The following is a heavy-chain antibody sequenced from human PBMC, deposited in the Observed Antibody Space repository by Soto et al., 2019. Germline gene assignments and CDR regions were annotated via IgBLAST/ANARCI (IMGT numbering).Heavy chain of an antibody. CDR3: ARAKVPAAISYMDV. D-gene: IGHD2-2*01. CDR1: GFTFSSYA. CDR2: ISSNGGST. Sequence: GGSLRLSCAASGFTFSSYAMHWVRQTPGKGLEYVSAISSNGGSTYYANSVKGRFTISRDNSKNTLYLQMGSLRAEDMAVYYCARAKVPAAISYMDVWGKGTTVTVSS. J-gene: IGHJ6*04. V-gene: IGHV3-64*01.